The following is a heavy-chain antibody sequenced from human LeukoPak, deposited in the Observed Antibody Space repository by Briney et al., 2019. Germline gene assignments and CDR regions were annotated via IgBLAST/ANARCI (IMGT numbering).Heavy chain of an antibody. CDR1: GYSFTSYW. CDR2: IYPGDSDT. J-gene: IGHJ1*01. Sequence: GESLKISCKGSGYSFTSYWIGWVRQIPGKGLEWMGIIYPGDSDTRYSPSFQGQVTISADKSISTAYLQWSSLKASDTAMYYCARLPYSSGWYRYFQHWGQGTLVTVSS. CDR3: ARLPYSSGWYRYFQH. V-gene: IGHV5-51*01. D-gene: IGHD6-19*01.